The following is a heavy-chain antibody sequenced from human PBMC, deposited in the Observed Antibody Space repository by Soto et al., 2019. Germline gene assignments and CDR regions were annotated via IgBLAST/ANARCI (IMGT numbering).Heavy chain of an antibody. CDR2: IQSGGTT. V-gene: IGHV3-66*01. CDR3: TRDDVDFSGYRYYGVPMDF. Sequence: EVQLVESGGDLVQPGGSLRLSCAASGFSVSSKYMSWVRQAPGKGLEWVSLIQSGGTTYYAGSVKGRFTISRDYSENTLFLQMNRMSGEDTAEYYCTRDDVDFSGYRYYGVPMDFWGKGTTVTVSA. J-gene: IGHJ6*04. CDR1: GFSVSSKY. D-gene: IGHD3-22*01.